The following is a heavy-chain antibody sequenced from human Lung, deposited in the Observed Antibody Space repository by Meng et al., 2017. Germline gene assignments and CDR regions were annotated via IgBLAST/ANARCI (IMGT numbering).Heavy chain of an antibody. CDR1: GGAINNYY. V-gene: IGHV4-4*07. CDR3: TRQFFDYVWGSYRPNWFDA. Sequence: QWHLQGPGQGLVRPSATSSPTFTVSGGAINNYYWGWIRQPAGKGLEWIGRIYSSGSTDYNPSLRSRVTMSVDTSKNQFSLKLTSVTAADTAVYYCTRQFFDYVWGSYRPNWFDAWGQGTLVTVSS. D-gene: IGHD3-16*01. J-gene: IGHJ5*02. CDR2: IYSSGST.